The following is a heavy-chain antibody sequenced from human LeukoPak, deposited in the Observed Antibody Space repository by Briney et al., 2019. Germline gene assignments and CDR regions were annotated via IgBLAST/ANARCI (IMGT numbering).Heavy chain of an antibody. J-gene: IGHJ3*02. CDR1: GFIFSRYW. CDR3: ARVFGGSDAFDI. Sequence: GSLRLSCAASGFIFSRYWMSWVRQAPGKGLGWVADIKEDGSEKYCVDSVKGRFTISRDNAKNSLSLQVSSLRAEDTALYYCARVFGGSDAFDIWGQGTMVTVSS. V-gene: IGHV3-7*04. D-gene: IGHD2-15*01. CDR2: IKEDGSEK.